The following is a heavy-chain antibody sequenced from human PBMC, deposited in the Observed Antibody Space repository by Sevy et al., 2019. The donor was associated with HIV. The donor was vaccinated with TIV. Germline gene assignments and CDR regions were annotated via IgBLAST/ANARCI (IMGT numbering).Heavy chain of an antibody. CDR1: GFTFSSYS. V-gene: IGHV3-21*01. D-gene: IGHD6-13*01. Sequence: GGSLRLSCAASGFTFSSYSMNWVRQAPGKGLEWVSSISSSSSYIYYADAVKGRFTISRDNAKNSLYLQMNSLRAEDTAVYYCARQAAGYRSSWYDPSFDYWGQGTLVTVSS. CDR2: ISSSSSYI. J-gene: IGHJ4*02. CDR3: ARQAAGYRSSWYDPSFDY.